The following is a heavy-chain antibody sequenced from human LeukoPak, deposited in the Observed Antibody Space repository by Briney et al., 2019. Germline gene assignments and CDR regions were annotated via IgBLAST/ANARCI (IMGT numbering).Heavy chain of an antibody. D-gene: IGHD2-15*01. CDR2: INPNSGGA. CDR1: GYTFTGYY. V-gene: IGHV1-2*06. J-gene: IGHJ5*02. Sequence: GASVKVSCKASGYTFTGYYMHWVRQAPGQGLEWIGRINPNSGGANYAQKFQGRVTMTRDTSISTAYMELSRLRSDDTAVYYCAAPGYCSGGSCYPNWFDPWGQGTLVTVSS. CDR3: AAPGYCSGGSCYPNWFDP.